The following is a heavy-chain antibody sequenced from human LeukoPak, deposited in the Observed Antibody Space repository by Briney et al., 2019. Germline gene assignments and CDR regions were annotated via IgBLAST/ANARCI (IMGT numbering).Heavy chain of an antibody. CDR3: ARDGGYCSSTSWYNTGGDCYSDY. CDR2: INPNSGGT. CDR1: GYTFTGYY. D-gene: IGHD2-2*02. V-gene: IGHV1-2*02. Sequence: GASVKVSCKASGYTFTGYYMHWVRQAPGQGLEWMGWINPNSGGTNYAQKFQGRVTMTRDTSISTAYMELSRLRSDDTAVYYCARDGGYCSSTSWYNTGGDCYSDYWGQGTLVTVSS. J-gene: IGHJ4*02.